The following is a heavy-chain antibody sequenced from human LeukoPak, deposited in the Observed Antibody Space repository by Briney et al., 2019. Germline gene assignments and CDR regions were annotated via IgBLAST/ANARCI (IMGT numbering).Heavy chain of an antibody. CDR1: GFTVSSNY. D-gene: IGHD3-10*01. Sequence: GGTLRLSCAASGFTVSSNYMSWVHQAPGKGLEWVSVIYRGGSTYYADSVKGRFTISRDNSKNTLYLQMNSLRAEDTAVYYCARGGVNTMVRGVIRYYYMDVWGKGTTVTISS. V-gene: IGHV3-53*01. J-gene: IGHJ6*03. CDR2: IYRGGST. CDR3: ARGGVNTMVRGVIRYYYMDV.